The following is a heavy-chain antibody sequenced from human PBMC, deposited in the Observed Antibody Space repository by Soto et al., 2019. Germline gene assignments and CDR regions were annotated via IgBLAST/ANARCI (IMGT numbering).Heavy chain of an antibody. CDR2: INQDGSEK. CDR3: AKDLTYYGSAPGSDYNPISEAY. D-gene: IGHD3-10*01. CDR1: GFTFSSYW. Sequence: EVYLVESGGGLVQPGASLRLSCAASGFTFSSYWMTWVRQAPGKGLEWVANINQDGSEKYHVDSVRGRFSISRDNAKNSLSLQISSLRDEDTAVYYCAKDLTYYGSAPGSDYNPISEAYWGQGTLVTVSS. V-gene: IGHV3-7*01. J-gene: IGHJ4*02.